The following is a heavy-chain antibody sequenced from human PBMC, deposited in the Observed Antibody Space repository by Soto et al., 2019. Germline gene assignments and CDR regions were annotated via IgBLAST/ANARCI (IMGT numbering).Heavy chain of an antibody. D-gene: IGHD1-26*01. CDR1: GFTFRNYW. V-gene: IGHV3-74*01. CDR3: VRDGSRGLRDY. J-gene: IGHJ4*02. CDR2: INSDGSNT. Sequence: EVQLVESGGGLVQPGGSLRLSCAASGFTFRNYWMHWVRQAPGKGLVWVSHINSDGSNTNYADDVKGRFTISRDNAKNTLYLQMTSLRAEETGVYYCVRDGSRGLRDYWGQGTLVTVYS.